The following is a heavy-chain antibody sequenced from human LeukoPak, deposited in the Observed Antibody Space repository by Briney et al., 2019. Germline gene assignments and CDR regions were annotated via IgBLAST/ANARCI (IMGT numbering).Heavy chain of an antibody. V-gene: IGHV3-74*01. CDR2: INSDGSPT. J-gene: IGHJ4*02. CDR1: GFTSSSCS. CDR3: AREFYSHCCDF. D-gene: IGHD4-11*01. Sequence: PGGSLRLSCTASGFTSSSCSIYGVRQVPGKGLVWVSGINSDGSPTNYADSVKGRFTISRDNAKNTLYLQMNSLRAEDSAMSHRAREFYSHCCDFWGQGTLVTVSS.